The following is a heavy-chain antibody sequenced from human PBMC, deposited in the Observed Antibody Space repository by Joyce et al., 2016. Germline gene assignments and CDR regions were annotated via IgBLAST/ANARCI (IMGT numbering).Heavy chain of an antibody. CDR2: INPNNGGP. CDR1: GFTFIGYY. D-gene: IGHD2-15*01. Sequence: QVQLVQSGAEVKKPGASVKVSCEASGFTFIGYYVHWVRQAPGQGLEWMGWINPNNGGPNYAQNFQDRVTMTRDTSISTVYMELSSLRSDDTAVYYCARERGGRYCSGGTGYTGFGMDVWGQGTTVTVSS. V-gene: IGHV1-2*02. J-gene: IGHJ6*02. CDR3: ARERGGRYCSGGTGYTGFGMDV.